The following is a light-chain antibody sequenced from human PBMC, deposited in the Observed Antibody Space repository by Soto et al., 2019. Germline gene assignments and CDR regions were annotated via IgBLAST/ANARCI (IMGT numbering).Light chain of an antibody. V-gene: IGLV2-23*02. CDR1: SSDVGSYNL. Sequence: SVLTQPASVSGSPGQSITISCTGTSSDVGSYNLVSWYQQHPGKAPKLMIYEVSKRPSGVSNRFSGSKSGNTASLTISGLQAEDEADYYCCSYAGSSTSVFGGGTKLTVL. CDR2: EVS. CDR3: CSYAGSSTSV. J-gene: IGLJ2*01.